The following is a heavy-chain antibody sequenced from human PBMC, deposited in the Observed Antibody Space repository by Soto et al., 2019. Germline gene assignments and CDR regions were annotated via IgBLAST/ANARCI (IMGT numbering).Heavy chain of an antibody. V-gene: IGHV3-23*01. J-gene: IGHJ4*02. CDR1: GFPFSSDV. D-gene: IGHD4-4*01. Sequence: EVQLLESGGGLVQRGGSLRLSCAASGFPFSSDVMSWVRQAPGKGLEWVSGISGGGSNTFYADYVKGQFTISRDNSINTLLLHMNSLGAEDRAVYYCATDSNKYSSSVRGRYFDYWGQGTGVTVSS. CDR3: ATDSNKYSSSVRGRYFDY. CDR2: ISGGGSNT.